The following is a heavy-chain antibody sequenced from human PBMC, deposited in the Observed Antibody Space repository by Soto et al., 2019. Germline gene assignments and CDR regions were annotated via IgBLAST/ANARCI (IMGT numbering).Heavy chain of an antibody. D-gene: IGHD3-16*01. V-gene: IGHV3-33*08. CDR2: TWYEGKNT. Sequence: GGSLRLSCAASGFTFSSYDMHWVRQAPGKGLEWVAMTWYEGKNTYYADSVKGRFTISRDNSKNMLFLQMDNMRGEDSAIYYCAREFGILHYYMDVWGKGTTVTVSS. CDR3: AREFGILHYYMDV. J-gene: IGHJ6*03. CDR1: GFTFSSYD.